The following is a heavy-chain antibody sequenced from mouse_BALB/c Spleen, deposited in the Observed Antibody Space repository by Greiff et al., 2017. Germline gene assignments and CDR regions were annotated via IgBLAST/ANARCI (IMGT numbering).Heavy chain of an antibody. CDR3: ARLYDYDGGFAY. V-gene: IGHV5-6-5*01. CDR2: ISSGGST. Sequence: EVNVVESGGGLVKPGGSLKLSCAASGFTFSSYAMSWVRQTPEKRLEWVASISSGGSTYYPDSVKGRFTISRDNARNILYLQMSSLRSEDTAMYYCARLYDYDGGFAYWGQGTLVTVSA. D-gene: IGHD2-4*01. J-gene: IGHJ3*01. CDR1: GFTFSSYA.